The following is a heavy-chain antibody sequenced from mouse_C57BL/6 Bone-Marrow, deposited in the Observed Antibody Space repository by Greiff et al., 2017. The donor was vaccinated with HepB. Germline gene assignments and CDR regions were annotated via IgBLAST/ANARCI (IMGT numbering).Heavy chain of an antibody. CDR3: ARPSMISNWYFDV. CDR1: GFTFSSYG. V-gene: IGHV5-6*01. J-gene: IGHJ1*03. D-gene: IGHD2-3*01. CDR2: ISSGGSYT. Sequence: EVKLKESGGDLVKPGGSLKLSCAASGFTFSSYGMSWVRQTPDKRLEWVATISSGGSYTYYPDSVKGRFTISRDNAKNTLYLQMSSLKSEDTAMYYCARPSMISNWYFDVWGTGTTVTVSS.